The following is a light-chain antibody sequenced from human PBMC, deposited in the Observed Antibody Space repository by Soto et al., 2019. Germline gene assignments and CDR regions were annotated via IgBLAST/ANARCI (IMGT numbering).Light chain of an antibody. CDR2: KDS. CDR3: QSADSSGTYRV. Sequence: YELTQPPSVSVSPGQTARITCSGDAPPKQFGYWYQQKPGQAPVLVIYKDSERPSGIPERFSGSNSGTTVTLTISGVQAEDEADYYCQSADSSGTYRVFGGGTKLTVL. V-gene: IGLV3-25*03. J-gene: IGLJ2*01. CDR1: APPKQF.